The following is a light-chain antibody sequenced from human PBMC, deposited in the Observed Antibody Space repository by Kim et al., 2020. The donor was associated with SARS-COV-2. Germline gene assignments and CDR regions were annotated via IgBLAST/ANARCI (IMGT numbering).Light chain of an antibody. CDR2: SAS. CDR1: QGIGNY. Sequence: SASVGDRVTITCRTSQGIGNYLAWYQQKPGKIPILLISSASTLQSGVPSRFSAGGSGTYFSLTIGSLQPEDVAIYFCQKYDTAPFTFGPGTKLEI. J-gene: IGKJ2*01. CDR3: QKYDTAPFT. V-gene: IGKV1-27*01.